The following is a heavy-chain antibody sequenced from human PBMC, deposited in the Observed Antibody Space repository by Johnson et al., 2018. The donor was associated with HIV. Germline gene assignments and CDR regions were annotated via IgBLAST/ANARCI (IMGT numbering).Heavy chain of an antibody. CDR2: ISGSGGST. J-gene: IGHJ3*02. D-gene: IGHD6-19*01. Sequence: VQLVESGGGVVQPGRSLRLSCAASGFTFSNAWMSWVRQAPGKGLEWVSAISGSGGSTYYADSVKGRFTISRDNSKNTLYLQMNSLRAEDTAAYYCARAGSTSGWFDAFDIWGQGTMVTVSS. CDR1: GFTFSNAW. V-gene: IGHV3-23*04. CDR3: ARAGSTSGWFDAFDI.